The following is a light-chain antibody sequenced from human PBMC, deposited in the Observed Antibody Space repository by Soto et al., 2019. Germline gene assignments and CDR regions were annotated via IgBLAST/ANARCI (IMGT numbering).Light chain of an antibody. CDR1: SSDVGGYNY. Sequence: QSALTQPASVSGSPGQWITISCTGTSSDVGGYNYVTWYQQHPGKAPKLMIYDVSNRPSGVSNRFSGSKSDNTASLTISGRQAEDEADYYCRSYTSSSTYVFGTGTKLTVL. V-gene: IGLV2-14*01. J-gene: IGLJ1*01. CDR2: DVS. CDR3: RSYTSSSTYV.